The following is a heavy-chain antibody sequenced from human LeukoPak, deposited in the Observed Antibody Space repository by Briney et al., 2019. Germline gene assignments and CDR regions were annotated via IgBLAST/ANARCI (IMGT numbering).Heavy chain of an antibody. CDR2: IHSSGTT. D-gene: IGHD6-13*01. CDR1: GDSISTSY. J-gene: IGHJ6*02. Sequence: SETLSLTCTVSGDSISTSYWSWIRQPPGKGLEWIGHIHSSGTTKYNPSLSGRVTISVDTSKNQLYLQLTAVTAADTAVYYCARDRQPSWYRGLDVWGQGTTVTVSS. V-gene: IGHV4-59*01. CDR3: ARDRQPSWYRGLDV.